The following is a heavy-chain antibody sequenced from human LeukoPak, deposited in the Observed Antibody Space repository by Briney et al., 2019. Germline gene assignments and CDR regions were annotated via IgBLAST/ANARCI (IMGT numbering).Heavy chain of an antibody. CDR3: AKKEGVSTTSFDY. V-gene: IGHV3-23*01. CDR1: GFTFSSYT. J-gene: IGHJ4*02. Sequence: GSLRLSCVASGFTFSSYTMNWVRQAPGKGLEWVSTISGSVDRTYYADSVKGRFTISRDNSKNTLYLQMKSLRAEDTAVYYCAKKEGVSTTSFDYWGQGTLVTVSS. D-gene: IGHD1-1*01. CDR2: ISGSVDRT.